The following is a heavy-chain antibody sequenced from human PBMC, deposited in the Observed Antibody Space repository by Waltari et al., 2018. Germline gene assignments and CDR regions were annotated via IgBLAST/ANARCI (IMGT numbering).Heavy chain of an antibody. V-gene: IGHV1-46*01. D-gene: IGHD6-13*01. CDR1: GYTFTSYY. Sequence: QVQLVQSGAEVKKPGASVKVSCKASGYTFTSYYMHWVRQAPGQGLEWMGIINPRGGRTSTAQKFQSRVTMTRDTSTSTVYMELSSLRSEDTAVYYCARGSSSWLSYFDYWGQGTLVTVSS. CDR2: INPRGGRT. J-gene: IGHJ4*02. CDR3: ARGSSSWLSYFDY.